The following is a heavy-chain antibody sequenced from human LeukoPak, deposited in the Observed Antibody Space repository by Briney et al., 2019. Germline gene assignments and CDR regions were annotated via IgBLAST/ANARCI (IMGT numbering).Heavy chain of an antibody. Sequence: SETLSLTCTVSGGSLSSHYWSWIRQPPGKGLEWTGYIYYSGSTNYNPSLKSRVTISVDTSKNQFSLKLSSVTAADTAIYYCARAVSGRFDYWGQGTLVTVSS. CDR3: ARAVSGRFDY. V-gene: IGHV4-59*11. D-gene: IGHD6-19*01. CDR2: IYYSGST. CDR1: GGSLSSHY. J-gene: IGHJ4*02.